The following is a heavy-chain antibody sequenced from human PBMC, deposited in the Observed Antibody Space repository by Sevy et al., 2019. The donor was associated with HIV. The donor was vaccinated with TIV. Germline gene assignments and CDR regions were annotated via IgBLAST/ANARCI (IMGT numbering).Heavy chain of an antibody. Sequence: GGSLRLSCAASGFTFSSHVVYWVRQAPGKGLEWVAVISNDGGNKYYADSLKGRFTISRDNSKNTLYLQMNNLKAEDTAVYYCARGTYYYGSGSVDYWGQGTLVTVSS. CDR1: GFTFSSHV. CDR3: ARGTYYYGSGSVDY. J-gene: IGHJ4*02. CDR2: ISNDGGNK. V-gene: IGHV3-30-3*01. D-gene: IGHD3-10*01.